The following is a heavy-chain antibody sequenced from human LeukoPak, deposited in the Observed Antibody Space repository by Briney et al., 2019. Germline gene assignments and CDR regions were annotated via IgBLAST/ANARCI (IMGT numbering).Heavy chain of an antibody. D-gene: IGHD6-13*01. CDR3: NRQQLDQYYYFYYMDV. J-gene: IGHJ6*03. V-gene: IGHV3-73*01. CDR2: IRSKAISNAT. Sequence: GESLKLSCAADESTFSGSAMRWVRQASGEGLEWVGRIRSKAISNATAYAASVKGRFTSSRDNAKNTAYLQMNSLKTEDTAVYYFNRQQLDQYYYFYYMDVWGKGTTVTVSS. CDR1: ESTFSGSA.